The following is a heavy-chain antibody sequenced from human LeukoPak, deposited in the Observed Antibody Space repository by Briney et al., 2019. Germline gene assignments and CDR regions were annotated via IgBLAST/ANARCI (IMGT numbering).Heavy chain of an antibody. D-gene: IGHD6-13*01. CDR1: GLTFRSYW. CDR3: AKDPVEQQLVRDFDY. CDR2: IHPDRGTR. J-gene: IGHJ4*02. V-gene: IGHV3-7*03. Sequence: GESLRLSCAASGLTFRSYWMSWVRQAPGKGLEWVANIHPDRGTRNYVDSVRGRFTISRDNAANSLYLQMNSLRAEDTAIYYCAKDPVEQQLVRDFDYWGQGTLVTVSS.